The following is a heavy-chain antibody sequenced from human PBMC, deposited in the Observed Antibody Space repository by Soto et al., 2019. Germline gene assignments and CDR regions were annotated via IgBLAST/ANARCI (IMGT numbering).Heavy chain of an antibody. V-gene: IGHV3-53*02. CDR1: GFTVSSNY. D-gene: IGHD6-13*01. J-gene: IGHJ6*02. CDR3: AREEAAGAGYSYYHCGMDV. Sequence: EVKLVETGGGLIQPGGSLRLSCAASGFTVSSNYMSWVRQAPGKGLKWVSVLYSGGSTYYADSVKGRFTISRDNSKNTLYLQMNSLGVEDTAVYYCAREEAAGAGYSYYHCGMDVWGQGTTVTVSS. CDR2: LYSGGST.